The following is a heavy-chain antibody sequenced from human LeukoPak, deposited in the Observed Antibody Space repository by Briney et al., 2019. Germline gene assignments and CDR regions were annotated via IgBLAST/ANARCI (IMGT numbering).Heavy chain of an antibody. V-gene: IGHV4-39*01. J-gene: IGHJ5*02. CDR2: IYNSGST. CDR3: ARQAYSSNLGWFDP. Sequence: SETLSLTCSVSGGSISSSTYYWGWIRQPPGKGLEWIGNIYNSGSTYYNPSLKSRVTISVDTSKNQFSLKLSSVTAADTAVYYCARQAYSSNLGWFDPWGLGTLVTVSS. CDR1: GGSISSSTYY. D-gene: IGHD6-13*01.